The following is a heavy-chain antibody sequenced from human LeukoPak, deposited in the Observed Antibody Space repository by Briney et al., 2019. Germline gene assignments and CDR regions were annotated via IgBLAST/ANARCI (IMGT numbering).Heavy chain of an antibody. CDR2: IYEGGGR. V-gene: IGHV3-53*01. D-gene: IGHD5-18*01. CDR1: EFTVSNSY. CDR3: ARVDTVSGILV. J-gene: IGHJ4*02. Sequence: GGSPRLSCAASEFTVSNSYMTWVRQAPGKGLEWVSVIYEGGGRYYGDSVKGRFTISKDNFENTVYLQMNSLRADDTAVYYCARVDTVSGILVWGQGTLVTVSS.